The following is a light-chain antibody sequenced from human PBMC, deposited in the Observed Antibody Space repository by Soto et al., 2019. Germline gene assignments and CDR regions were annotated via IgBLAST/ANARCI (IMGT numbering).Light chain of an antibody. CDR2: GNN. CDR1: SSNIGARNV. J-gene: IGLJ1*01. CDR3: QSYDTSRTGYV. Sequence: QSVLTQPSSVSWAPGQRVTISCTGSSSNIGARNVVHWYQQLPGTAPKLLIYGNNNRPSGVPDRFSGSTSGTSASLAITGLQAEDEADYYCQSYDTSRTGYVFGTGTKVTVL. V-gene: IGLV1-40*01.